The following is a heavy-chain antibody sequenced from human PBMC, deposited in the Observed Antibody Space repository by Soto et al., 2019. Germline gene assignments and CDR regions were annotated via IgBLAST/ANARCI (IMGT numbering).Heavy chain of an antibody. D-gene: IGHD6-19*01. CDR2: IWYDGSNK. CDR3: ARVIRSRSGWYFDY. CDR1: GFTFSSYG. Sequence: QVQLVESGGGVVQPGRSLRLSCAASGFTFSSYGMHWVRRAPGKGLEWVAVIWYDGSNKYYADSVKGRFTISRDNSKNTQYLQMNSLGAEDTAVYYCARVIRSRSGWYFDYWGQGTLVTVSS. V-gene: IGHV3-33*01. J-gene: IGHJ4*02.